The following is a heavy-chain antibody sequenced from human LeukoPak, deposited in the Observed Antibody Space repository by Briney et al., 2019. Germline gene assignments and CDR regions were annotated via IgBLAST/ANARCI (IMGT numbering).Heavy chain of an antibody. CDR1: GFTFSSXA. D-gene: IGHD3-22*01. CDR2: ISGSGGST. CDR3: AKDRVTMIVVESGFDY. Sequence: GGSLXLSCAASGFTFSSXAMSWVRXAPGKGLEWVSAISGSGGSTYYADSVKGRFTISRDNSKNTLYLQMNSLSAEDTAVYYCAKDRVTMIVVESGFDYWGQGTLVTVSS. V-gene: IGHV3-23*01. J-gene: IGHJ4*02.